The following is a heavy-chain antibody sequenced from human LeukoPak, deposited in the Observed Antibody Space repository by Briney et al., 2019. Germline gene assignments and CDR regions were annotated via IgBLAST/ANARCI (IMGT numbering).Heavy chain of an antibody. CDR2: ISAYNGNT. D-gene: IGHD3-22*01. CDR1: GYTFTSYG. J-gene: IGHJ5*02. Sequence: ASVKVSCKASGYTFTSYGISWVRQAPGQGLEWMGWISAYNGNTNYAQKLQGRVTMTRDMSTSTVYMELSSLRSEDTAVYYCARTDYYDLYGWFDPWGQGTLVTVSS. V-gene: IGHV1-18*01. CDR3: ARTDYYDLYGWFDP.